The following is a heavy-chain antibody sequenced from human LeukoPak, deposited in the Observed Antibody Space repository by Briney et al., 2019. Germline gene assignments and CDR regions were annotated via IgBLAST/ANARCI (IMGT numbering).Heavy chain of an antibody. J-gene: IGHJ2*01. CDR2: ISYSGNT. D-gene: IGHD5-18*01. CDR1: VGSISGSY. Sequence: SETLSLTCTVSVGSISGSYWSWVRQPPGKGLEWIGSISYSGNTYYNPSLKSRVTMSVDTSSNQFSLKLSSVTAAGTAVYSCARHGRKSANTALVLPHWFFDLWGRGTLVTVSS. V-gene: IGHV4-59*08. CDR3: ARHGRKSANTALVLPHWFFDL.